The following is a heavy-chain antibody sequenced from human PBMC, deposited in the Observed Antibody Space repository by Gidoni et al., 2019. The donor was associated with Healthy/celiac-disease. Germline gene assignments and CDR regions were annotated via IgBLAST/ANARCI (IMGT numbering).Heavy chain of an antibody. CDR2: IYYSGST. J-gene: IGHJ3*02. Sequence: QLQLQESGPGLVKPSETLPLTCPVSGGSISSSTYYWGWIRQPPGKGLEWIGSIYYSGSTYYNPSLKSRVTISVDTSKNQFSLKLSSVTAADTAVYYCARHITMIVVVLRGDAFDIWGQGTMVTVSS. CDR3: ARHITMIVVVLRGDAFDI. D-gene: IGHD3-22*01. V-gene: IGHV4-39*01. CDR1: GGSISSSTYY.